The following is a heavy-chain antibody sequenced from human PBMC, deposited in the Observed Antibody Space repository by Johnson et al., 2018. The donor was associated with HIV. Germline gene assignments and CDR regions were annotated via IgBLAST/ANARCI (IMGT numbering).Heavy chain of an antibody. J-gene: IGHJ3*01. V-gene: IGHV3-33*06. CDR2: IWFDERDK. CDR1: GFTFSSYA. CDR3: AKDLGIVGAVHRTFDV. Sequence: VQLVESGGGVVEPGRSLRLSCAASGFTFSSYAMHWVRQAPAKGLEWVAVIWFDERDKYYTDSVKGRFTISRDNSKNTLYLQMNSLRAEDTAVYYCAKDLGIVGAVHRTFDVWGQGTMVTVSS. D-gene: IGHD1-26*01.